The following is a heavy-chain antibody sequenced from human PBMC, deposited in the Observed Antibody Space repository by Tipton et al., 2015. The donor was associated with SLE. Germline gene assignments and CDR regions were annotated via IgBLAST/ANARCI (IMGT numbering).Heavy chain of an antibody. CDR2: IYYSGST. Sequence: TLSLTCTVSGGSISSYYWSWIRQPPGKGLEWIGYIYYSGSTNYNPSLKSRVTISVDTSKNQFSLKLSSVTAADTAVYYCARGGIQWPAQYYFDYWGQGTLVTVSS. D-gene: IGHD6-19*01. CDR1: GGSISSYY. CDR3: ARGGIQWPAQYYFDY. J-gene: IGHJ4*02. V-gene: IGHV4-59*01.